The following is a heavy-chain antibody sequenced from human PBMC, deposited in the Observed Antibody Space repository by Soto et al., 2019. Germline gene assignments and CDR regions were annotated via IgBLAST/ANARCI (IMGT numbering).Heavy chain of an antibody. CDR2: MFYSGLT. CDR3: APLSVSLSGPYGIHV. CDR1: GYSVTSSDYY. D-gene: IGHD2-15*01. V-gene: IGHV4-39*01. J-gene: IGHJ6*02. Sequence: PSETLSLTCSVSGYSVTSSDYYWAWIRQPPGKGLEGIGSMFYSGLTYYNPSLKSRVTLSVATSKTQFSVRLTSVTAADTAVYYCAPLSVSLSGPYGIHVWGQGTTVTVSS.